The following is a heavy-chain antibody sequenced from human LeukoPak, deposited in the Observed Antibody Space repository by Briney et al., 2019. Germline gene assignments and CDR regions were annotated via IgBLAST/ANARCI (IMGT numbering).Heavy chain of an antibody. D-gene: IGHD2/OR15-2a*01. CDR2: ISEGGAGT. V-gene: IGHV3-23*01. CDR1: RFTFSNYA. CDR3: AKVVYGATLSYFDH. J-gene: IGHJ4*02. Sequence: GGSLRLSCAASRFTFSNYAMSWVRQTLGKGLEWVATISEGGAGTYLADSVKGRLTISRDNSKNTVSVQMNSLRAEDTAVYYCAKVVYGATLSYFDHWGQGALVSVSS.